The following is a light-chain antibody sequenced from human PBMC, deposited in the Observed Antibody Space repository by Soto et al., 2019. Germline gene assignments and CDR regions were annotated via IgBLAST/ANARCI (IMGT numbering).Light chain of an antibody. V-gene: IGKV1-5*03. Sequence: DIQMTQSPSTLSASVGDRVTITCRASQSISGWLAWYQQRPGKAPKLLIYKASTLESGVPSRFSGSGSGTDFTLIISSLQPDGFATYYCQQYNDYWTFGQGTKVEIK. CDR3: QQYNDYWT. CDR2: KAS. CDR1: QSISGW. J-gene: IGKJ1*01.